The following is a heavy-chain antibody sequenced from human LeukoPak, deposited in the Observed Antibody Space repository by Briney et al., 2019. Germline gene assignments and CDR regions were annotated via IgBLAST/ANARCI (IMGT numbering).Heavy chain of an antibody. CDR1: GFTFSSYW. V-gene: IGHV3-7*01. Sequence: PGGSLRLSCAASGFTFSSYWMSWVRQAPGKGLEWVANIKQDGSEKYYVDSVKGRFTISRDNAKNSLYLQMNSLRAEDTAVYYCARDNASFFWSGYYHYFDYWGQGTLVTVSS. D-gene: IGHD3-3*01. CDR2: IKQDGSEK. CDR3: ARDNASFFWSGYYHYFDY. J-gene: IGHJ4*02.